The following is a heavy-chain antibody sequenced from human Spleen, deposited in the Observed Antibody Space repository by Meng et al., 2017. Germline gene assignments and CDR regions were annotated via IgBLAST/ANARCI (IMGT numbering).Heavy chain of an antibody. J-gene: IGHJ4*02. Sequence: QITLKESGPTLVKPTQTFTLTCTFSGFSLTSTGVGVGWIRQPPGKALEWLALIYWNDDKRYRPSLERRLTITKDTSKNQVLLKMANMDPVDTATYYCARTYGTTDYWGQGALVTVSS. V-gene: IGHV2-5*01. CDR3: ARTYGTTDY. CDR1: GFSLTSTGVG. CDR2: IYWNDDK. D-gene: IGHD2-2*01.